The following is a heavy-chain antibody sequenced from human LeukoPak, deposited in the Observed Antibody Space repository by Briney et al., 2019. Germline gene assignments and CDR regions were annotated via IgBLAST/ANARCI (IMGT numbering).Heavy chain of an antibody. CDR2: MTGSALPSRT. J-gene: IGHJ6*02. D-gene: IGHD4-17*01. Sequence: GGSLRLSCVGSGLTLSIYGMSWVRQAPGKGLEWVSGMTGSALPSRTHYADSVKGRFTISRDNSKYTLYLQMDSLRADDTAIYYCAKSLSGGRTTVTIYGMDVWGQGTTVTVSS. CDR1: GLTLSIYG. CDR3: AKSLSGGRTTVTIYGMDV. V-gene: IGHV3-23*01.